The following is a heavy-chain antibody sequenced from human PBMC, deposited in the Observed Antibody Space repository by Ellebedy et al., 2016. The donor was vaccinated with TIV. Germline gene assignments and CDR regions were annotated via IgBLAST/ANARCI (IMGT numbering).Heavy chain of an antibody. J-gene: IGHJ5*02. CDR1: GYTFPRYA. CDR3: AGQADYYTGSGTHWFDP. Sequence: ASVTVSCKASGYTFPRYAIHWVRHAPGQSLEWMGWINTGNGNLKYSQTFQGRVTITRDTSASTSSLELSSLTSEDTAVYYCAGQADYYTGSGTHWFDPWGQGTLVTVS. CDR2: INTGNGNL. V-gene: IGHV1-3*04. D-gene: IGHD3-10*01.